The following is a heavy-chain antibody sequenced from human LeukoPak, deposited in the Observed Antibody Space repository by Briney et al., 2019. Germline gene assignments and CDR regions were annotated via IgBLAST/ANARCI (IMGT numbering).Heavy chain of an antibody. J-gene: IGHJ6*04. D-gene: IGHD4-17*01. CDR3: AGGLRPLDV. CDR2: IYYSGST. CDR1: GVSISSYY. Sequence: SETLCLACTVSGVSISSYYWSWIRQPPGKGLEWIGYIYYSGSTNYNPSLKSRVTISVDTSKNQFSLKPSSVTAADTAVYYCAGGLRPLDVWGKGTTVTVSS. V-gene: IGHV4-59*01.